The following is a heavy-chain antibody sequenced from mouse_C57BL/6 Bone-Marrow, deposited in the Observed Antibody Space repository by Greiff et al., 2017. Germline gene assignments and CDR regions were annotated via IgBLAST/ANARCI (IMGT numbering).Heavy chain of an antibody. Sequence: QVQLQQSGAELAKPGASVKLSCKASGYTFTSYWMHWVKQRPGQGLEWIGYINPSSGYTKYNQKFKGKATLTADKSSSTAYMQLSSLTYEDSAVYYCARLRYWGQGTSVTVSS. CDR1: GYTFTSYW. CDR2: INPSSGYT. D-gene: IGHD2-12*01. J-gene: IGHJ4*01. CDR3: ARLRY. V-gene: IGHV1-7*01.